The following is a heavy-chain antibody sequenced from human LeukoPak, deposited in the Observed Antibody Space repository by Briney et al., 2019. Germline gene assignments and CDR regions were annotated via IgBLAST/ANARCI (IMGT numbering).Heavy chain of an antibody. Sequence: ASVKVSCKASGYTFTGYYMHWVRQAPGQGLELMGWINPSSGDTKYAQKFQGRVTMTRDTSISTAYMELSRLRSDDTAVYYCATQRGSYLWGTDLDYWGQGTLVTVSS. CDR2: INPSSGDT. J-gene: IGHJ4*02. CDR1: GYTFTGYY. D-gene: IGHD3-16*01. CDR3: ATQRGSYLWGTDLDY. V-gene: IGHV1-2*02.